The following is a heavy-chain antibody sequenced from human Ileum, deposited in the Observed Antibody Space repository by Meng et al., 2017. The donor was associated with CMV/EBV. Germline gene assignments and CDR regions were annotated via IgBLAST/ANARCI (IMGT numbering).Heavy chain of an antibody. CDR1: GFSLSTYW. V-gene: IGHV3-74*03. Sequence: GGSLRLSCTASGFSLSTYWMHWVRQAPGEGLLWVSHIKWDGIFTTYTDSVKGRFTISRDVAKNTFYLQMNNLRVEDTAVYFCARGGSSRGGSKGLDYWGQGTRVTVSS. J-gene: IGHJ4*02. CDR2: IKWDGIFT. D-gene: IGHD3-10*01. CDR3: ARGGSSRGGSKGLDY.